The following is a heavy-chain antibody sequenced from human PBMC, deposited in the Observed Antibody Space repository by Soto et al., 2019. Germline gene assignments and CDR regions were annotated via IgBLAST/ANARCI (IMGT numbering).Heavy chain of an antibody. CDR2: ISAYNGNT. CDR1: GYTFTSYG. J-gene: IGHJ3*02. CDR3: ARDIWFDILTGSYQHPSLDAFDI. V-gene: IGHV1-18*04. D-gene: IGHD3-9*01. Sequence: QVQLVQSGAEVKKPGASVKVSSKASGYTFTSYGISWVRQAPGQELELMGWISAYNGNTNYAQKLQGRVTMTTDTSTSRAYLEPRSLRSDYTAVYYCARDIWFDILTGSYQHPSLDAFDIWGHVTMVTVSS.